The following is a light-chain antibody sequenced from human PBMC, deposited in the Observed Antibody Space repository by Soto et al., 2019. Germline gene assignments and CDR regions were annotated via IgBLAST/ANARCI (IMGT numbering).Light chain of an antibody. CDR2: AAS. J-gene: IGKJ1*01. CDR3: QQSYSTTWT. V-gene: IGKV1-39*01. Sequence: IQMTQSPSSLSDSAGDRVTITCRASQGISTYLNWYQQKPGKAAKLLIYAASSLQSGVPSRFSGSGSETDCTLTISSLQPEDVATYSCQQSYSTTWTFGQWTTGDIK. CDR1: QGISTY.